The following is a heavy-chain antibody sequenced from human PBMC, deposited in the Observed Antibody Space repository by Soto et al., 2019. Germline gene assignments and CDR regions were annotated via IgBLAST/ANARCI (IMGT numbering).Heavy chain of an antibody. CDR3: ARWEYSSSSGY. CDR1: GFTVSSNY. V-gene: IGHV3-53*01. D-gene: IGHD6-6*01. J-gene: IGHJ4*02. Sequence: LRLSCAASGFTVSSNYMSWVRQAPGKGLEWVSVIYSGGSTYYADSVKGRFTISRDNSKNTLYLQMSSLRAEDTAVYYCARWEYSSSSGYWGKGTLVTVSS. CDR2: IYSGGST.